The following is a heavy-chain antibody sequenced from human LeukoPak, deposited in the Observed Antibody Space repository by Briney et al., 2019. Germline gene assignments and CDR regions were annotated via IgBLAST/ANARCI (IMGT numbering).Heavy chain of an antibody. D-gene: IGHD3-10*01. V-gene: IGHV1-69*04. Sequence: ASVKVSCKASGGTFSSYAISWVRQAPGQGLEWMGRIIPILGIANYAQKFQGRVTMTRDTSTSTIYMEVSSLRSEDTAVYYCATSFRAVNWFDPWGQGTLVTVSS. CDR2: IIPILGIA. CDR3: ATSFRAVNWFDP. J-gene: IGHJ5*02. CDR1: GGTFSSYA.